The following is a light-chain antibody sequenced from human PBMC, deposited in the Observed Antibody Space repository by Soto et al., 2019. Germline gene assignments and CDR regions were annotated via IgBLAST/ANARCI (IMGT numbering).Light chain of an antibody. CDR3: AAWDDSLKGVV. J-gene: IGLJ2*01. Sequence: QSAVTQPPSASAAPGQRVTISCSGSSSNIGSNIVNWYQQVPGTAPKLLIYSNNHRPSGVPDRFSGSKSGTSASLAISGLQSEDEADYYCAAWDDSLKGVVFGGGTQLTVL. CDR1: SSNIGSNI. CDR2: SNN. V-gene: IGLV1-44*01.